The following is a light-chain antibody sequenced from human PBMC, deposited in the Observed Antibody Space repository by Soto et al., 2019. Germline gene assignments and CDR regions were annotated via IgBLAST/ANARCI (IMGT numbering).Light chain of an antibody. V-gene: IGKV3-20*01. CDR1: QTISSSF. J-gene: IGKJ3*01. CDR3: HQFGSSPLDT. CDR2: RAS. Sequence: IVLTQSPGTLSLSPGERATLSCRASQTISSSFLAWYQQKPGQAPRLLIYRASRRAPGIPDRFSGSGSWTDFPLTISRLEPEDFAVYYCHQFGSSPLDTFGPGTKVEIK.